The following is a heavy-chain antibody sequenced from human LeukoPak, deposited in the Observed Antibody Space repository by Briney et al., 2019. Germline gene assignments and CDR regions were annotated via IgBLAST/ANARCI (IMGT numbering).Heavy chain of an antibody. J-gene: IGHJ4*02. Sequence: SQTLSLTCAISGDSVSSNSAAWNWIRQSPSRGLEWLGRTYYRSKWYNDYAVSVKSRTTINPDTSKNQFSLQLNSVTPEDTAVYYCARDQRAAGTWAPYYFDYWGQGTLVTVSS. V-gene: IGHV6-1*01. CDR1: GDSVSSNSAA. CDR3: ARDQRAAGTWAPYYFDY. D-gene: IGHD6-13*01. CDR2: TYYRSKWYN.